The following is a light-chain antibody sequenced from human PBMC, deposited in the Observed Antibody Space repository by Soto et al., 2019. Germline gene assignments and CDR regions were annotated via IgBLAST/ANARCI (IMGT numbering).Light chain of an antibody. J-gene: IGKJ2*01. Sequence: DIQLAQSPASLSAAVGDRVVITCRASQTISKFLNWYQVKSGRAPRVMISSTDTLESGVPPRFSGSGSVRDFTLTINNLQPEDIATYFCHQSYIVPFTFGQGTKV. CDR3: HQSYIVPFT. CDR1: QTISKF. V-gene: IGKV1-39*01. CDR2: STD.